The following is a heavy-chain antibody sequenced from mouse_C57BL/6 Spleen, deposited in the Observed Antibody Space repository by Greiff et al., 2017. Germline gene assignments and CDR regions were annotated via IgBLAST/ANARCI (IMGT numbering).Heavy chain of an antibody. CDR1: GYSITSGYY. CDR2: ISYDGSN. J-gene: IGHJ4*01. CDR3: ARKTVVGYYAMDY. Sequence: ESGPGLVKPSQSLSLTCSVTGYSITSGYYWNWIRQFPGNKLEWMGYISYDGSNNYNPSLKNRISITRDTSKNQFFLKLNSVTTEDTATYYCARKTVVGYYAMDYWGQGTSVTVSS. V-gene: IGHV3-6*01. D-gene: IGHD1-1*01.